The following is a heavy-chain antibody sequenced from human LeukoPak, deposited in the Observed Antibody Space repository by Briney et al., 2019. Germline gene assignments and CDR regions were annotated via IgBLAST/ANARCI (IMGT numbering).Heavy chain of an antibody. V-gene: IGHV1-2*02. D-gene: IGHD4-17*01. CDR1: GYTFTGYY. CDR3: ARTSVDYGDYFSGAFDI. Sequence: ASVKVSCKASGYTFTGYYIHWVRQAPGQGLEWMGWINPSSGGTKYVQKFQGRVTVTRDTSISTAYMELSSLRSDDTAVYYCARTSVDYGDYFSGAFDIWGRGTMDTISS. J-gene: IGHJ3*02. CDR2: INPSSGGT.